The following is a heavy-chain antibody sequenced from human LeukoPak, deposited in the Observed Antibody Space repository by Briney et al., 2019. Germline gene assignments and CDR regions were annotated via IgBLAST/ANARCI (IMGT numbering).Heavy chain of an antibody. J-gene: IGHJ4*02. CDR2: TSACSGNT. CDR1: DYTFTSYG. D-gene: IGHD6-13*01. V-gene: IGHV1-18*01. CDR3: AREGATAGIGINSFDY. Sequence: GASVKVSCKASDYTFTSYGITWVRLAPGQGLEWMGWTSACSGNTNYAQKFQGRVTMTTDTSTSTAYMELRSLRSDDTAVYYCAREGATAGIGINSFDYWGQGTLATVSS.